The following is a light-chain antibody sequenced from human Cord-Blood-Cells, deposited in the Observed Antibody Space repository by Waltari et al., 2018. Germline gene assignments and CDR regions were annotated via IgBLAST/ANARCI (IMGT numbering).Light chain of an antibody. Sequence: QSALTQPASVSGSPGQSITISCTGTSSDVGGYNYVSWYQQHPGKAPKLMIYDVSNRPLGVSNRFSGSKSGNTASLTSSGLQAEDEAEYYCSSYTSSSTWVFGGGTKLTVL. CDR2: DVS. V-gene: IGLV2-14*01. CDR3: SSYTSSSTWV. CDR1: SSDVGGYNY. J-gene: IGLJ3*02.